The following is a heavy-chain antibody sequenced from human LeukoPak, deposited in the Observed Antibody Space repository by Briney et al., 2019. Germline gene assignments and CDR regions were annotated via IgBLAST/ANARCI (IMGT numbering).Heavy chain of an antibody. CDR1: GFTFSSYA. V-gene: IGHV3-30*04. CDR3: ARGPGTITYLGYYYYYGMDV. CDR2: ISYDGSNK. D-gene: IGHD5-12*01. Sequence: QTGGSLRLSCAASGFTFSSYAMHWVRQAPGKGLEWVAVISYDGSNKYYADSVKGRFTISRDNSKNTLYLQMNSLRAEDTAVYYCARGPGTITYLGYYYYYGMDVWGQGTTVTVSS. J-gene: IGHJ6*02.